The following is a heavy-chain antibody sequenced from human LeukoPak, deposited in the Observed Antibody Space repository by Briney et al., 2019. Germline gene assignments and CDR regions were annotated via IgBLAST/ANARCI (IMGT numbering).Heavy chain of an antibody. CDR2: IYYSGST. CDR1: GGSISSGGYY. D-gene: IGHD4-17*01. J-gene: IGHJ4*01. Sequence: SGTLSLTCTVSGGSISSGGYYWSWIRQHPGKGLEWIGYIYYSGSTYYNPSLKSRVTISVDTSKNQFSLKLSSVTAADTAVYYCARGTTVTTFGRIWGHGTLVTVSS. V-gene: IGHV4-31*03. CDR3: ARGTTVTTFGRI.